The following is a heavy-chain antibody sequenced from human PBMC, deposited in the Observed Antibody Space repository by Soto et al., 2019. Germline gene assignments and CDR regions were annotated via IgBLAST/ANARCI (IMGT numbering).Heavy chain of an antibody. V-gene: IGHV1-69*02. CDR2: IIPILGIA. Sequence: QVQLVQSGAEVKKPGSSVKVSCKASGGTFSSYTISWVRQAPGQGLEWMGRIIPILGIANYAQKFQGRVTIHEDKSTSTAYMELSSLRSEDTAVYYCARSARITMVRGVIGAFDIWGQGTMVTVSS. CDR3: ARSARITMVRGVIGAFDI. CDR1: GGTFSSYT. D-gene: IGHD3-10*01. J-gene: IGHJ3*02.